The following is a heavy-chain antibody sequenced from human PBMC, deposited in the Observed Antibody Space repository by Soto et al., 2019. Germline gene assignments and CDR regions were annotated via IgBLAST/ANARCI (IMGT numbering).Heavy chain of an antibody. J-gene: IGHJ6*02. Sequence: QVQLVQSGAEVKKPGASVKVSCKASGYSFTSYGISWVRQAPGQGLDWMGWISAYNGNTKYAQDVQGRVTMTTDTSTSTAYMGLRSLRFDDTAMYYCARFSGGSYNTYYFYYGMDVWGQGTTVTVSS. CDR2: ISAYNGNT. CDR3: ARFSGGSYNTYYFYYGMDV. D-gene: IGHD2-15*01. CDR1: GYSFTSYG. V-gene: IGHV1-18*04.